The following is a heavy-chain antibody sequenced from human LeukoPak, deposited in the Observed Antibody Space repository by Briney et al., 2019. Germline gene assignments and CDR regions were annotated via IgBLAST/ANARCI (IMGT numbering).Heavy chain of an antibody. J-gene: IGHJ4*02. CDR2: FDPEDGET. CDR1: GYTLTELS. D-gene: IGHD4-23*01. CDR3: ATRSRWTALRPFDC. Sequence: ASVKVSCKVSGYTLTELSMHWVRQAPGKGLEWMGGFDPEDGETIYAQKFQGRVTMTEDTSTDTAYMELSSLRSEDTAVYYCATRSRWTALRPFDCWGQGTLVTVSS. V-gene: IGHV1-24*01.